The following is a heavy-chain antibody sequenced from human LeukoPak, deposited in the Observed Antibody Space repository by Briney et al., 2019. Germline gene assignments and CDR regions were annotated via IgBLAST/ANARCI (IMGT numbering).Heavy chain of an antibody. CDR1: GFTFSIYA. Sequence: GGSLRLSCAASGFTFSIYAMSWVRQAPGKGLEWVSGISNSGGITLYADSVKGRFTISRDNSKTTLYLQMNSLRADDTAVYYCAKRASGNYFDSWGQGTLVTVSS. J-gene: IGHJ4*02. V-gene: IGHV3-23*01. CDR3: AKRASGNYFDS. D-gene: IGHD1-26*01. CDR2: ISNSGGIT.